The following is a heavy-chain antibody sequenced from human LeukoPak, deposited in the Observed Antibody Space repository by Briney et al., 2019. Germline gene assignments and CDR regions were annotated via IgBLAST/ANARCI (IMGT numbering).Heavy chain of an antibody. CDR3: AKGSSSGWFDY. J-gene: IGHJ4*02. Sequence: PGRSLRLSCAASGFTFDDYAMHWVRQAPGKGLEWVSGISWNSGSIGYADSVKGRFTISRDNAKNSLYLQMNSLRAEDTALYYCAKGSSSGWFDYWGQGTLVTVSS. V-gene: IGHV3-9*01. CDR1: GFTFDDYA. D-gene: IGHD6-19*01. CDR2: ISWNSGSI.